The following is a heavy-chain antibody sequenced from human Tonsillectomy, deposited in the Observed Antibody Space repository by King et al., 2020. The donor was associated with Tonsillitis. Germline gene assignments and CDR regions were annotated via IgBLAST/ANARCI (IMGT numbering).Heavy chain of an antibody. J-gene: IGHJ4*02. V-gene: IGHV3-48*03. CDR3: AATGWGPPGGSW. Sequence: VQLVESGGGLVQPGGSLRLSCAASGFSFSSYEMNWVRQAPGKGLEWVSYISGSGSSIYYADSVKGRFTISKDNAKNSLYLQMNSLRAEDTSVYYCAATGWGPPGGSWWGQGTLVTVSS. D-gene: IGHD3-16*01. CDR2: ISGSGSSI. CDR1: GFSFSSYE.